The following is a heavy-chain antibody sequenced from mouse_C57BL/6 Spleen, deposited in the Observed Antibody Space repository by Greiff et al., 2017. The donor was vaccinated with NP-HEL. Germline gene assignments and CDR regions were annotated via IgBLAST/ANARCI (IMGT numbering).Heavy chain of an antibody. D-gene: IGHD1-1*01. CDR1: GYAFSSSW. CDR3: ARRGYYGSLDV. Sequence: VQLVESGPELVKPGASVKISCKASGYAFSSSWMNWVKQRPGKGLEWIGRIYPGDGDTNYNGKFKGKATLTADKSSSTAYMQLSSLTSEDSAVYFCARRGYYGSLDVWGTGTTVTVSS. V-gene: IGHV1-82*01. CDR2: IYPGDGDT. J-gene: IGHJ1*03.